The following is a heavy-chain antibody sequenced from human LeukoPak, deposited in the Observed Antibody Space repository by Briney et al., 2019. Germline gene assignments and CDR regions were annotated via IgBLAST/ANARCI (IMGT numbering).Heavy chain of an antibody. J-gene: IGHJ4*02. CDR3: ARGGGYRGYGQDY. D-gene: IGHD5-12*01. Sequence: GGSLRLSCSASGFPFSSYAMHWVRQAPGKGLEYVSAISSNGDSTYYANSVKGRFTISRDNSKNTLYLQMGSLRVEDMAVYYCARGGGYRGYGQDYWGQGTLVTVSS. CDR1: GFPFSSYA. V-gene: IGHV3-64*01. CDR2: ISSNGDST.